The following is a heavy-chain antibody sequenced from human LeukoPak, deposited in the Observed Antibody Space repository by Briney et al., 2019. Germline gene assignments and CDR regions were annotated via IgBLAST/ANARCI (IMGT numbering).Heavy chain of an antibody. CDR2: INSDWSSI. Sequence: GESLRLSCAASGCTFSSYWKHWVRLAPAKGLVLVSRINSDWSSITYADSVKGRLATSRDNAKKKLFLQMKSPVIEATAAVYCAREGRGSGYDFDCWGQGTLVTVSS. D-gene: IGHD5-12*01. CDR1: GCTFSSYW. J-gene: IGHJ4*02. V-gene: IGHV3-74*03. CDR3: AREGRGSGYDFDC.